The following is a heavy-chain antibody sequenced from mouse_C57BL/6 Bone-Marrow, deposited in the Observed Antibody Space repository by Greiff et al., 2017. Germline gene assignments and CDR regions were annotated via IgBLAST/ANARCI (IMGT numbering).Heavy chain of an antibody. J-gene: IGHJ2*01. CDR2: IYIGNGYT. CDR3: ARTWAYYYCSSTLDY. CDR1: GYTFTSYG. D-gene: IGHD1-1*01. Sequence: EVQLVESGAELVRPGSSVKMSCKTSGYTFTSYGINWVKQRPGQGLEWIGYIYIGNGYTEYNETFKGKATLTSDTAYSTAYMQLSSLTSEDSAIYFCARTWAYYYCSSTLDYWVQGTTLTVSS. V-gene: IGHV1-58*01.